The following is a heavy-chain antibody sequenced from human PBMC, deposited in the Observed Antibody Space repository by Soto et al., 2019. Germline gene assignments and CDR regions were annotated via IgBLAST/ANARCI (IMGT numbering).Heavy chain of an antibody. CDR2: IYTSGST. CDR1: GGSISSYY. V-gene: IGHV4-4*07. Sequence: XETLSLTCTVAGGSISSYYWSWIRQPAGKGLEWIGRIYTSGSTNYNPSLKSRVTMSVDTSKNQFSLTLRSVTAADTAVYFCARGYESGYTFGHDLWGQGTLVTVSS. J-gene: IGHJ5*02. D-gene: IGHD3-3*01. CDR3: ARGYESGYTFGHDL.